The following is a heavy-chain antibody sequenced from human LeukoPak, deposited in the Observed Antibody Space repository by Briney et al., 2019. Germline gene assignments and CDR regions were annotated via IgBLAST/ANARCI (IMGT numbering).Heavy chain of an antibody. Sequence: ASVKVSCKASGYTFTSYDINWVRQATGQGLEWMGWMNPNSGNTGYAQKFQRRVTMTRNTSISTAYMELSSLRSEDTAVYYCVKGTTVTTWLIVVGFDYWGQGTLVTVSS. V-gene: IGHV1-8*01. CDR1: GYTFTSYD. CDR2: MNPNSGNT. J-gene: IGHJ4*02. D-gene: IGHD4-17*01. CDR3: VKGTTVTTWLIVVGFDY.